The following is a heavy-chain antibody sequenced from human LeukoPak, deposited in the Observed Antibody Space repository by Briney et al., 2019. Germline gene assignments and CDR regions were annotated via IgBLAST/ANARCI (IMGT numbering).Heavy chain of an antibody. D-gene: IGHD6-13*01. J-gene: IGHJ4*02. CDR1: GGSFSGYY. CDR3: ARLMGSSSWYSFDY. Sequence: PSETLSLTCAVYGGSFSGYYWSWIRQPPGKGLEWIGEINHSGSTNYNPSLKSRVTISVDTSKNQFSLKLSSVTAADTAVYYCARLMGSSSWYSFDYWGQGTLVTVSS. CDR2: INHSGST. V-gene: IGHV4-34*01.